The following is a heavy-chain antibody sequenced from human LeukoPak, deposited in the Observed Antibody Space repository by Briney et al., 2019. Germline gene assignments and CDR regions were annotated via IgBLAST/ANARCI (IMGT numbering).Heavy chain of an antibody. J-gene: IGHJ4*02. CDR2: IRSTSSTI. V-gene: IGHV3-48*02. CDR1: ESTSSTNA. Sequence: GGPRRLSVEASESTSSTNARTGAGQPPGKGLEWISYIRSTSSTIYHADSVKGRFTISRDNAKNSLYLQMNSLRDEDTAVYYCARSYSFDYWGQGTLVTVSS. D-gene: IGHD2-21*01. CDR3: ARSYSFDY.